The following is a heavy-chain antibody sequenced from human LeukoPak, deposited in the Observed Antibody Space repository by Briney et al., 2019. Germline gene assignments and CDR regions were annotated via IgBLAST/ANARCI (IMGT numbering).Heavy chain of an antibody. D-gene: IGHD3-10*01. V-gene: IGHV1-69*06. CDR1: GGTFSSYA. Sequence: SVKASCKASGGTFSSYAISWVRQAPGQGLEWRGGIIPIFGTANYAQKFQGRVTITADKSTSTAYMELSSLRSEDTAVYYCAGSHGVTPDLNWFDPWGQGTLVTVSS. CDR2: IIPIFGTA. CDR3: AGSHGVTPDLNWFDP. J-gene: IGHJ5*02.